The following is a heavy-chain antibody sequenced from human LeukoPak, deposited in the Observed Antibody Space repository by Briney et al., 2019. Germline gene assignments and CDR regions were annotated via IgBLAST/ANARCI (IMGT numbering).Heavy chain of an antibody. J-gene: IGHJ4*02. Sequence: SETLSLTCSVSGGLIRSYYWSWLRQPPGKGLEGKGLEWIGYIYYGGSTSGSTKYNPSHKSRVSISVDTSKNQLSLKVSSVTAADTAVYYCARGQLGDGDNFEYWGQGTVVTVSS. V-gene: IGHV4-59*01. CDR1: GGLIRSYY. CDR3: ARGQLGDGDNFEY. D-gene: IGHD5-24*01. CDR2: IYYGGSTSGST.